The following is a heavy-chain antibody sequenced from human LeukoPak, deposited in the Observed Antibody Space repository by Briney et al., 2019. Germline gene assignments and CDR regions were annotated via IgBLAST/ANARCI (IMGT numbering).Heavy chain of an antibody. Sequence: GGSLRLXCVASGFTFSSHAMAWVRQAPGKGLEWVSAIGGRGGSTYYADSVKGRFTISRDNSKNTLYLQMNSLRAEDTALYYCARDPGVVAFHYFDFWGQGNLVTVSS. D-gene: IGHD3-3*01. CDR1: GFTFSSHA. J-gene: IGHJ4*02. CDR2: IGGRGGST. CDR3: ARDPGVVAFHYFDF. V-gene: IGHV3-23*01.